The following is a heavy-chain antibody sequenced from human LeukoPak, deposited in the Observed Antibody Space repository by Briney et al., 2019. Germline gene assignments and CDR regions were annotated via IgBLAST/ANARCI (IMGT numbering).Heavy chain of an antibody. D-gene: IGHD4-23*01. CDR1: GGSFSGYY. V-gene: IGHV4-34*01. CDR3: AGTYYGGRLDY. J-gene: IGHJ4*02. Sequence: SETLSLTCTVSGGSFSGYYWSWIRQPPGKGLEWIGEINHSGSTNYNPSLKSRVTISVDTSKNQFSLKLSSVTAADTAVYYCAGTYYGGRLDYWGQGTLVTVSS. CDR2: INHSGST.